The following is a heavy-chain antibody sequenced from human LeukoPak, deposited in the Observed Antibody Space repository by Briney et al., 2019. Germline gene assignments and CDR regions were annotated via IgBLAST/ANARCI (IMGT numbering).Heavy chain of an antibody. Sequence: AAPVKVSCKASGYTFTSYYMHWVRQAPGQGLEWMGIINPSGGSTSYAQKLQGRVTMTRDTSTSTVYMELSSLRSEDTAVYYCARDFYYDSSGYSLDYWGQGTLVTVSS. CDR1: GYTFTSYY. V-gene: IGHV1-46*01. CDR2: INPSGGST. D-gene: IGHD3-22*01. J-gene: IGHJ4*02. CDR3: ARDFYYDSSGYSLDY.